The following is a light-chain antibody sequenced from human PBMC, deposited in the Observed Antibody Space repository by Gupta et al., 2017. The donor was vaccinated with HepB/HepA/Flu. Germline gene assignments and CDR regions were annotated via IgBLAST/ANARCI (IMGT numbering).Light chain of an antibody. CDR3: QVWDSSSGDTYVV. Sequence: SYVLTQPPSVTVAPRQTAEITCWGNNNRHKSVHWYQHKPGQAPVLVVYDDSGRPSGGPERFSGSTSGNTATLTLNRVAAGDEADYYCQVWDSSSGDTYVVFGGGTKLTVL. J-gene: IGLJ2*01. CDR1: NNRHKS. CDR2: DDS. V-gene: IGLV3-21*02.